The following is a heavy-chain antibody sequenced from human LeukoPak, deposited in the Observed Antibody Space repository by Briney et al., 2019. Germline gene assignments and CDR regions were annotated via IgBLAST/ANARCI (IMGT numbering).Heavy chain of an antibody. D-gene: IGHD2-15*01. CDR3: ARRYCSGVGCLGYFDY. CDR2: INPNTGGT. CDR1: EYTFTAYY. J-gene: IGHJ4*02. Sequence: ASVKVSCKASEYTFTAYYMHWVRQAPGQGLEWMGWINPNTGGTNYAQKFQGRVTMTRDTSIRTAYMELSRLRSDDTAVYYCARRYCSGVGCLGYFDYWGQGSLVTVSS. V-gene: IGHV1-2*02.